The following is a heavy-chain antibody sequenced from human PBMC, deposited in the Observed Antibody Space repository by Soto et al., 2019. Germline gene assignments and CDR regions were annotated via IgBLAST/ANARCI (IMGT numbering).Heavy chain of an antibody. CDR1: GYTFTSYG. V-gene: IGHV1-18*01. Sequence: ASVKVSCKASGYTFTSYGISWVRQAPGQGLEWMGWISAYNGNTNYAQKLQGRVTMTTDTSTSTAYMELRSLRSDDTAVYYCAREAIFGVVISGYYYYYGMDVWGQGTTVTVSS. CDR2: ISAYNGNT. CDR3: AREAIFGVVISGYYYYYGMDV. D-gene: IGHD3-3*01. J-gene: IGHJ6*02.